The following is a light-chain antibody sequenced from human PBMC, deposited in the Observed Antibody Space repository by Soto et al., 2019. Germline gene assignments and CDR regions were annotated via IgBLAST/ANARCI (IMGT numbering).Light chain of an antibody. Sequence: DIQMTQSPSTLSASVGDRVNITCRAPEDIRIWLAWYQQKQGEAPKLLIYEASSLEAGVPSRFSASGSGTEFTLTIRSLQPDDFATYYCLQYHRYWTFGQGTKVEI. J-gene: IGKJ1*01. CDR2: EAS. CDR3: LQYHRYWT. CDR1: EDIRIW. V-gene: IGKV1-5*01.